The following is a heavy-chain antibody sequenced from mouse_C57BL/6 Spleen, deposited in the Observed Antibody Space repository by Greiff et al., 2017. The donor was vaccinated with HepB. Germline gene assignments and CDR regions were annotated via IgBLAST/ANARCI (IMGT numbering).Heavy chain of an antibody. D-gene: IGHD6-1*01. V-gene: IGHV1-52*01. CDR3: AREDSLYYFDY. CDR1: GYTFTSYW. Sequence: QVQLQQPGAELVRPGSSVKLSCKASGYTFTSYWMHWVKQRPIQGLEWIGNIDPSDSETHYNQKFKDKATLTGDKSSSTAYMQLSSLTSEDSAVYYCAREDSLYYFDYWGQGTTLTVSS. CDR2: IDPSDSET. J-gene: IGHJ2*01.